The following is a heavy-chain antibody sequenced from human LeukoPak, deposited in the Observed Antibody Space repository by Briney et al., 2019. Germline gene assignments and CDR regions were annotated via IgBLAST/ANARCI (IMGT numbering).Heavy chain of an antibody. V-gene: IGHV4-30-2*01. J-gene: IGHJ4*02. Sequence: SQTLSLTCTVSGGSISSGGYYWSWIRQPPGKGLEWIGYIYHSGSTYYNPSLKSRVTISVDRSKNQFSLKLSSVTAADTAVYYCARAQRRIAARPDAIDYWGQGTLVTVSS. D-gene: IGHD6-6*01. CDR1: GGSISSGGYY. CDR2: IYHSGST. CDR3: ARAQRRIAARPDAIDY.